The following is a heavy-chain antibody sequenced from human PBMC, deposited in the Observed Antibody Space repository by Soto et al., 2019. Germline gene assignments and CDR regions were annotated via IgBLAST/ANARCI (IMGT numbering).Heavy chain of an antibody. D-gene: IGHD2-15*01. J-gene: IGHJ6*03. CDR2: IYYSGST. CDR3: ARENIVVVLAVTRYGYYCYYMAV. Sequence: SETLSLTFTVSGGSISSYYWSWIRQPPGKGLEWIGYIYYSGSTNYNPSLKSRVTISVDTSKNQFSLKLSSVTAADTAVYYCARENIVVVLAVTRYGYYCYYMAVSGKGTTVPVSS. CDR1: GGSISSYY. V-gene: IGHV4-59*01.